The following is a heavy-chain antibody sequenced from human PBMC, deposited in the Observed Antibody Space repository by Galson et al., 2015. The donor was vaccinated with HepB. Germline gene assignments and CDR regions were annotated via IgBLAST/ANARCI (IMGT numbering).Heavy chain of an antibody. CDR3: ARETGERRYSYGPAYYFYYGMEV. Sequence: CKASGGTFSNYAISWVRQAPGQGLEWMGGIIPRFGTINHSQKFQGRVTITADESTSTSYMVLNSLRSEDTAVYYCARETGERRYSYGPAYYFYYGMEVWGQGTTVTVSS. CDR2: IIPRFGTI. V-gene: IGHV1-69*01. D-gene: IGHD5-18*01. CDR1: GGTFSNYA. J-gene: IGHJ6*02.